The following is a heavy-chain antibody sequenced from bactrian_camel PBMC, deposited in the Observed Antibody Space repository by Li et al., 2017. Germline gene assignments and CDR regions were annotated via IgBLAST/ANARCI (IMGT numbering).Heavy chain of an antibody. J-gene: IGHJ4*01. CDR1: GFTFSSYY. CDR2: IYIDGSIT. V-gene: IGHV3-2*01. Sequence: QVQLVESGGGLVQPGGSLRLSCAASGFTFSSYYMSWVRQALGKGLEWVSSIYIDGSITYYADSVQGRFTISRDNVKNTVYLRMNSLKSEDTALSYCASTIGWTLSEYNYWGQGTQVTVS. D-gene: IGHD2*01. CDR3: ASTIGWTLSEYNY.